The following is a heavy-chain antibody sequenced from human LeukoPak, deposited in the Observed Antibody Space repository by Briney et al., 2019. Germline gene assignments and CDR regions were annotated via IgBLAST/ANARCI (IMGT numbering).Heavy chain of an antibody. CDR1: GVPFRSYA. CDR2: IRYVGRNK. CDR3: ARDPTASGPSYSENENYFDY. V-gene: IGHV3-30*02. Sequence: GGPLRFPGAAPGVPFRSYAVPWSRQAPGRGLDGWAFIRYVGRNKYYADSVKGRFTISRDNSESTLYLQMKSLRVGDTALYYCARDPTASGPSYSENENYFDYWGQGTLVTVSS. D-gene: IGHD1-1*01. J-gene: IGHJ4*02.